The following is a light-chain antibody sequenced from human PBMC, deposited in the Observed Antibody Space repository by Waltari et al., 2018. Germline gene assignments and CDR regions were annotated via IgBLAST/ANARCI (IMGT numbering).Light chain of an antibody. Sequence: DIVMTQSPLSLPVTPGEPASISCRSSQSLLHSNGYNYLDWYRQKPGQSPQLLIYLGYNRASGVPDRFSGSGSGTGFTLKISRVEAEDVGVYYCMQALQTPPTFGQGTRLEIK. CDR1: QSLLHSNGYNY. CDR3: MQALQTPPT. J-gene: IGKJ5*01. V-gene: IGKV2-28*01. CDR2: LGY.